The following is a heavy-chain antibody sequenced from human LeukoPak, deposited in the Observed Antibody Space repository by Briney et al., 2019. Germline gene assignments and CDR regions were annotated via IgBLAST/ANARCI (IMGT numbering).Heavy chain of an antibody. Sequence: GGSLRLSCAASGFTFSSYSMNWVRQAPGKGLEWVSSISSSSSYIYYADSVKGRFTISRDNAKNSLYLQMNSLRAEDTAVYYCARDWVWLYAFDIWGQGTMVTVSS. J-gene: IGHJ3*02. D-gene: IGHD3-22*01. CDR3: ARDWVWLYAFDI. V-gene: IGHV3-21*01. CDR2: ISSSSSYI. CDR1: GFTFSSYS.